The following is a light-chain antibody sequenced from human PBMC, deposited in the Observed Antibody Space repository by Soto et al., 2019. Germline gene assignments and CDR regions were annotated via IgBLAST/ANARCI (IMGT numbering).Light chain of an antibody. J-gene: IGKJ5*01. V-gene: IGKV3-11*01. CDR3: QQRGDWPPIT. CDR1: QSVSTF. Sequence: EIVFTQSPATLSLSSGGRAILSCRASQSVSTFLAWFQQKPGQPPRLLIYNASNRTTGIPARFSGSGSGTDFTLTISSLEPEDFAVYYCQQRGDWPPITFGQGTRLEIK. CDR2: NAS.